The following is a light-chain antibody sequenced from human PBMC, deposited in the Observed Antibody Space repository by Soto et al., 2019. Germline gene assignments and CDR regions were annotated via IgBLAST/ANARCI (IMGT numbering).Light chain of an antibody. J-gene: IGLJ1*01. V-gene: IGLV2-14*01. Sequence: QSVLTQPASVSGSPGQSITISCTGTSSDVGRYNYVSWYQQYPGRAPKLIIYEVTNRPSGVSDRFSGSKSGNVASLTISGLQAADEADYYCGSYTSTYVRIFGTGTKVTGL. CDR3: GSYTSTYVRI. CDR2: EVT. CDR1: SSDVGRYNY.